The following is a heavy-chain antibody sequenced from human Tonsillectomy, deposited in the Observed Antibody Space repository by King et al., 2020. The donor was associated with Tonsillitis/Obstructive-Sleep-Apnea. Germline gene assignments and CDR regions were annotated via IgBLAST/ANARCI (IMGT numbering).Heavy chain of an antibody. CDR3: ARRFRRTTMEPGYFDY. CDR1: GYTFTTYW. J-gene: IGHJ4*02. CDR2: IYPGDSDT. D-gene: IGHD5-18*01. Sequence: QLVQSGAEVKMPGQSLKISCKGSGYTFTTYWIGLVRQIPGKSLEWMGIIYPGDSDTGFSPSFQGQVTSSADKSIRTAYLQWSSLKASDTAMYYWARRFRRTTMEPGYFDYWGQGSLVTVSS. V-gene: IGHV5-51*01.